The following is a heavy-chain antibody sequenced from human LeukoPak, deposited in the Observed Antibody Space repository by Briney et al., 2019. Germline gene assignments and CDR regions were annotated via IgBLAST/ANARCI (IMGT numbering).Heavy chain of an antibody. CDR1: GYTFTSYD. Sequence: ASVKVSCKASGYTFTSYDINWVRQATGQGLEWMGWMNPNRGNTGYAQKFQGRVTMTRNTSISTAYMELSSLRSEDTAVYYCATLDFWSGYSSYYYYGMDVWGQGTTVTVSS. D-gene: IGHD3-3*01. J-gene: IGHJ6*02. V-gene: IGHV1-8*01. CDR2: MNPNRGNT. CDR3: ATLDFWSGYSSYYYYGMDV.